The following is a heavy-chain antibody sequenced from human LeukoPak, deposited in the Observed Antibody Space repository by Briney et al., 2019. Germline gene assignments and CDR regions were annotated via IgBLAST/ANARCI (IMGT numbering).Heavy chain of an antibody. Sequence: PSETLSLTCAVYGGSFSGYYWSWIRQPPGKGLEWIGEINHSGSTNYNPSLKSRVTISVDTSKNQFSLKLTSVTAADTAVYYCARGVVAAPQTFDYWGQGTLVTVSS. V-gene: IGHV4-34*01. J-gene: IGHJ4*02. CDR1: GGSFSGYY. CDR3: ARGVVAAPQTFDY. D-gene: IGHD2-15*01. CDR2: INHSGST.